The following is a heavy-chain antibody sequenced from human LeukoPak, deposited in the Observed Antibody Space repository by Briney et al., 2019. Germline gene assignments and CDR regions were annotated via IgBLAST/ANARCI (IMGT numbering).Heavy chain of an antibody. CDR2: INPSGGST. Sequence: GASVKVSCKASRYTFTSYYMHWVRQAPGQGLEWMGIINPSGGSTSYAQKFQGRVTMTRDTSTSTVYMELSSLRSEDTAVYYCARIYYDSSGYHEQDFDYWGQGTLVTVSS. J-gene: IGHJ4*02. V-gene: IGHV1-46*01. CDR1: RYTFTSYY. CDR3: ARIYYDSSGYHEQDFDY. D-gene: IGHD3-22*01.